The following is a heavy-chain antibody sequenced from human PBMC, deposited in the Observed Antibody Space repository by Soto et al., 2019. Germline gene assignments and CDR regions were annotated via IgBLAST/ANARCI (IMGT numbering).Heavy chain of an antibody. CDR2: ISSSSTYT. CDR3: ARDADILTGSDAFDI. V-gene: IGHV3-11*05. CDR1: RFTFSDYY. D-gene: IGHD3-9*01. J-gene: IGHJ3*02. Sequence: QVQLVESGGGLGKPGGSLRLSCAASRFTFSDYYMSWIRQAPGKGLEWVSYISSSSTYTNYADSVKGRFTISRDNAKNSLYLQMNSLGADDTAVYYCARDADILTGSDAFDIWGQGTMVTVSS.